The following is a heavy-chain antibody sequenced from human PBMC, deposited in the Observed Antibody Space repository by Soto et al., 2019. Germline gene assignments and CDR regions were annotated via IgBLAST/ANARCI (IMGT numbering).Heavy chain of an antibody. V-gene: IGHV4-59*01. CDR2: IYYSGST. CDR1: GGSISSYY. CDR3: ARCRGGDYYYGMDV. Sequence: SETLSLTCTVSGGSISSYYWSWIRQPPGKGLEWIGYIYYSGSTNYNPSLKSRVTIPVDTSKNQFSLKLSSVTAADTAVYYCARCRGGDYYYGMDVWGQGTTVTVSS. D-gene: IGHD3-16*01. J-gene: IGHJ6*02.